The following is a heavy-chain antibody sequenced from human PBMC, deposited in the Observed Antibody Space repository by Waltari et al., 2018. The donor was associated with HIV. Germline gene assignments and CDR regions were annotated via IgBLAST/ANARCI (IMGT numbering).Heavy chain of an antibody. CDR1: GFTFRSYW. CDR3: APGRGWFDP. CDR2: INSDGSST. Sequence: EVQVVESGGGLVQPGGSLSLSCEASGFTFRSYWMHWVRQAPGKGLVWVSRINSDGSSTGYVDSVKGRFTISRDNAKNTLYLQMNNLRAEDTAVYYCAPGRGWFDPWGQGTLVTVSS. V-gene: IGHV3-74*01. J-gene: IGHJ5*02.